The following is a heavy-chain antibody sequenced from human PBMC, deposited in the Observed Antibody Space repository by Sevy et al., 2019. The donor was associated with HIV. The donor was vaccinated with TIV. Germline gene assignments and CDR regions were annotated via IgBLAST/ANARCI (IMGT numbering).Heavy chain of an antibody. CDR2: ISGSGGST. CDR1: GFTFSSYA. Sequence: GGSLRLSCAASGFTFSSYAMSWVRQAPGKGLEWVSAISGSGGSTYYADSVKGRFTISRDNSKNTLYLQMNSLRAEDTGVYYWAKDLNGERSRAYYFDYWGQGTLVTVSS. CDR3: AKDLNGERSRAYYFDY. V-gene: IGHV3-23*01. J-gene: IGHJ4*02. D-gene: IGHD3-10*01.